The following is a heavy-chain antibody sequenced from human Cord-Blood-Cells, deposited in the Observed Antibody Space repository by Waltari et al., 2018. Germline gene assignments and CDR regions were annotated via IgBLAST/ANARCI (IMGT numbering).Heavy chain of an antibody. D-gene: IGHD3-3*01. CDR3: ARGRGRYDCWSGYYGGVWFDP. V-gene: IGHV4-34*01. CDR1: GGSFSGYY. J-gene: IGHJ5*02. Sequence: QVQLQQWGAGLLKPSETLSLTCAVYGGSFSGYYWSWIRQPPGKGLEWIGEINHSGSTNYNPSLKSRVTISVDTSKNQFSLKLSSVTAADTAVYYCARGRGRYDCWSGYYGGVWFDPWGQGTLVTVSS. CDR2: INHSGST.